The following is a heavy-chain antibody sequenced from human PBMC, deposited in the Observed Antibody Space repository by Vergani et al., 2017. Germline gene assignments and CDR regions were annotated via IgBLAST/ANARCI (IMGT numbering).Heavy chain of an antibody. D-gene: IGHD2-2*01. CDR2: ISSSSSYI. Sequence: EVQLVESGGGLVKPGGSLRLSCAASGFTFSSYSMNWVRQAPGKGLEWVSSISSSSSYIYYADSVKGRFTISRDNAKNSLYLQMNSLRAEDTAVYYCARAEVVPAAMASAYXFDYWGQGTLVTVSS. CDR3: ARAEVVPAAMASAYXFDY. V-gene: IGHV3-21*01. CDR1: GFTFSSYS. J-gene: IGHJ4*02.